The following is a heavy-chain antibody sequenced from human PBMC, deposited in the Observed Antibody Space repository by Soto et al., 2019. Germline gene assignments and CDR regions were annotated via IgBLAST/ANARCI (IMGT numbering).Heavy chain of an antibody. Sequence: QVHLEESGGGVVQPGRSLTLSCTASGFAFRNYGIHWVRQAPGRGREWVAVIWSDGTKKFYAGSVRGRLTISRDNSKNTIYLQMNSLRAEDTAVYLCVRDLWNEPAGKESVSQFEPWGQGTLVTVSS. CDR1: GFAFRNYG. CDR2: IWSDGTKK. D-gene: IGHD6-13*01. V-gene: IGHV3-33*01. J-gene: IGHJ5*02. CDR3: VRDLWNEPAGKESVSQFEP.